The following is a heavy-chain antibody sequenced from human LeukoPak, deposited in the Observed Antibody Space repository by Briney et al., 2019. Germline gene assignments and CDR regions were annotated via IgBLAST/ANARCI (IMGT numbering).Heavy chain of an antibody. CDR3: ASSQAGVFDY. V-gene: IGHV4-61*02. Sequence: SETLSLTCTVSGGPRSSGSYDWSWIRQPAGKGLEWIGRIYASGSTNYNPSLRNRVTISVDTSKNQFSLKLRSVTAADTAVYYCASSQAGVFDYWGQGTLVTASS. CDR1: GGPRSSGSYD. D-gene: IGHD6-13*01. J-gene: IGHJ4*02. CDR2: IYASGST.